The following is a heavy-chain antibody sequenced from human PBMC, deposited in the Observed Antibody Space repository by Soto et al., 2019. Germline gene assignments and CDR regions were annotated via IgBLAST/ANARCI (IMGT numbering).Heavy chain of an antibody. J-gene: IGHJ4*02. CDR1: GYTFTSND. CDR3: ARPLCSSTRCGPYFFDY. D-gene: IGHD2-2*01. Sequence: QVQLVQSGAEVKKPGASVKVSCKASGYTFTSNDINWVRQAPGQGPEWMGWMNPDNGKTGFAQKFQGRITMTRNTSISTAYMELSSLRSDDTAVYFCARPLCSSTRCGPYFFDYWGQGSLVTVSS. V-gene: IGHV1-8*01. CDR2: MNPDNGKT.